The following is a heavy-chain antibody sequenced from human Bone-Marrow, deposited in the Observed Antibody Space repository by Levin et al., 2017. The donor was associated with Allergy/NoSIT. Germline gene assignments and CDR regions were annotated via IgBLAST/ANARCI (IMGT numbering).Heavy chain of an antibody. CDR3: ARVWGSVDY. J-gene: IGHJ4*02. D-gene: IGHD3-16*01. V-gene: IGHV1-8*01. Sequence: PAASVKVSCKASGYPFTSYDINWVRQATGQGLEWMGWMNPNSGDTGYAQKFQGRVTMTRDAAISTAYMELNSLRSDDTAVYYCARVWGSVDYWGQGTLVTVSS. CDR2: MNPNSGDT. CDR1: GYPFTSYD.